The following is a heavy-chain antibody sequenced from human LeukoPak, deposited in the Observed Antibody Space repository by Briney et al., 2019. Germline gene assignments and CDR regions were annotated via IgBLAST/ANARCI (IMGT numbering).Heavy chain of an antibody. V-gene: IGHV4-59*01. CDR2: IYYSGST. J-gene: IGHJ6*03. Sequence: SETLSLTCTVSGGSISSYYWSWIRQPPGKGLEWIGYIYYSGSTNYNPSLKSRVTISVDPSKNQFSLKLSSVTAADTAVYYCARAIKSRYYDSSGYYNYYYYMDVWGKGTTVTVSS. CDR3: ARAIKSRYYDSSGYYNYYYYMDV. CDR1: GGSISSYY. D-gene: IGHD3-22*01.